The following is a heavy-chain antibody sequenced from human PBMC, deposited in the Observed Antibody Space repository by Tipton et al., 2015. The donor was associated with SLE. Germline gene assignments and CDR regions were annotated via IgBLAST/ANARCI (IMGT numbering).Heavy chain of an antibody. V-gene: IGHV3-48*03. D-gene: IGHD6-13*01. CDR1: GFNFNIYE. J-gene: IGHJ5*02. CDR3: TRRVASAMNYFDA. Sequence: GSLRLSCEASGFNFNIYEMNWVRQAPGKGLEWISYISSSGNNIYYADSVKGRFTVSRDNAKNSVHLQMNSLRAEDTAVYYCTRRVASAMNYFDAWGQGTLVTVSS. CDR2: ISSSGNNI.